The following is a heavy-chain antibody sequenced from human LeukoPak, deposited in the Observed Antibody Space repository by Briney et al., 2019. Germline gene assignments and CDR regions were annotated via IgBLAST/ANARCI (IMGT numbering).Heavy chain of an antibody. Sequence: PGGSLRLSCAASGFSFSSYAMSWVRQAPGKGLEWVSAMSSSDDGRYYAASVRGRFTISRDTSRSTLYLQMNSLRAEDAAVYYCATSRFYYYPYYWGQGTLVTVSS. CDR2: MSSSDDGR. CDR3: ATSRFYYYPYY. J-gene: IGHJ4*02. D-gene: IGHD3-10*01. V-gene: IGHV3-23*01. CDR1: GFSFSSYA.